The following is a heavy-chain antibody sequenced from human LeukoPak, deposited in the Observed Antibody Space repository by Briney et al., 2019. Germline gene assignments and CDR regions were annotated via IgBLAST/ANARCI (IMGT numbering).Heavy chain of an antibody. V-gene: IGHV3-7*01. CDR1: GFTFSSYW. D-gene: IGHD6-13*01. CDR3: ARRGGYSSSWYLGYYYYYYMDV. Sequence: GGSLRPSCAASGFTFSSYWMSWVRQAPGKGLEWVANIKQDGSEKYYVDSVKGRFTISRDNAKNSLYLQMNSLRAEDTAVYYCARRGGYSSSWYLGYYYYYYMDVWGKGTTVTISS. CDR2: IKQDGSEK. J-gene: IGHJ6*03.